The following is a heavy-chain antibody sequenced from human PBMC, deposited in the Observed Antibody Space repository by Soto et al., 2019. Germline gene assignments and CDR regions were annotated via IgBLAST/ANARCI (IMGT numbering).Heavy chain of an antibody. J-gene: IGHJ5*02. Sequence: PGGSLRLSCAASGFTFSDYYMSWIRQAPGKGLEWVSYISSSSSYTNYADSVKGRFTISRDNAKNSLYLQMNSLRAEDTAVYYCARFAGVAPGDIGGWFDPWGQGTLVTVSS. CDR3: ARFAGVAPGDIGGWFDP. CDR1: GFTFSDYY. CDR2: ISSSSSYT. D-gene: IGHD3-3*01. V-gene: IGHV3-11*06.